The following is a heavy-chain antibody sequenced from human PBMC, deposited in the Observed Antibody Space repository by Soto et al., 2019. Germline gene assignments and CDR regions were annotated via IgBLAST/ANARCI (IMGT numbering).Heavy chain of an antibody. J-gene: IGHJ1*01. CDR1: GFTFSSYA. CDR2: ISGSGGST. D-gene: IGHD6-19*01. V-gene: IGHV3-23*01. Sequence: GGSLRLSCAASGFTFSSYAMSWVRQAPGKGLEWVSAISGSGGSTYYADSVKGRFTISRDNSKNTLYLQMNSLRAEDTAVYYCAKCPYGVAVAGTQCFQHWGQGTLVTVSS. CDR3: AKCPYGVAVAGTQCFQH.